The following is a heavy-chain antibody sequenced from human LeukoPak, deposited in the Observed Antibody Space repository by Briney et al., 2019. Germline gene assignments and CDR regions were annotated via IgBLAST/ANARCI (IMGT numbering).Heavy chain of an antibody. Sequence: SETLTLTCTVSGYSISSGYYWGWIRQPPGKGLEWIGSIYHSGSTYYNPSLKSRVTISVDTSKNQFSLKLSSVTAADTAVYYCARSVQYDFWSGYTSHNWFDPWGQGTLVTVSS. CDR2: IYHSGST. J-gene: IGHJ5*02. CDR3: ARSVQYDFWSGYTSHNWFDP. D-gene: IGHD3-3*01. V-gene: IGHV4-38-2*02. CDR1: GYSISSGYY.